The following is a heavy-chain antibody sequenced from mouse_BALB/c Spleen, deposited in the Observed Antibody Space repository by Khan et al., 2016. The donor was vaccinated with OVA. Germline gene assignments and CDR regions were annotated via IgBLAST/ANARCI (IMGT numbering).Heavy chain of an antibody. Sequence: QVTLKESGPGILQPSQTLSLTCSFSGFSLSTFGMGVSWIRQPSGKDLELLAHIYWDDDKHYNPSLKSRLTISKDTSNHQVFLKITTVDTADTATYYCARRAGIYYGSTYGFFDVWGAGTTVTVSS. V-gene: IGHV8-6*01. D-gene: IGHD1-1*01. CDR2: IYWDDDK. J-gene: IGHJ1*01. CDR3: ARRAGIYYGSTYGFFDV. CDR1: GFSLSTFGMG.